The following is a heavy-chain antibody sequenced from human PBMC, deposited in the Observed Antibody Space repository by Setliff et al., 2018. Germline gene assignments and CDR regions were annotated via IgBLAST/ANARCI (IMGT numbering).Heavy chain of an antibody. CDR3: ARAFHYYDPIGSYHMDV. J-gene: IGHJ6*03. CDR2: INPNSGGT. D-gene: IGHD3-22*01. Sequence: ASVKVSCKASGYTFTGYYMHWVRQAPGQGLEWMGWINPNSGGTNYAQKFQGWVTMTRDTSISTAYMELSRLRSDDTAVYYCARAFHYYDPIGSYHMDVWGKGTTVTVSS. CDR1: GYTFTGYY. V-gene: IGHV1-2*04.